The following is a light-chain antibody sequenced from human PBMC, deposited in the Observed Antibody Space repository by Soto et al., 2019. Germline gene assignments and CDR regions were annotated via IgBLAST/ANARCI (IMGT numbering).Light chain of an antibody. V-gene: IGKV4-1*01. J-gene: IGKJ2*01. CDR2: WAS. CDR3: QQYYSTPYT. Sequence: DIVMTQSPDSLAVSLGERATINCKSRQSVLYSSHNKNSLAWYQQKPGQPPKLLIYWASTRESGVPDRFSGSGSGTDFTLTISSLQAEDVAVYYCQQYYSTPYTVGQGTKLEIK. CDR1: QSVLYSSHNKNS.